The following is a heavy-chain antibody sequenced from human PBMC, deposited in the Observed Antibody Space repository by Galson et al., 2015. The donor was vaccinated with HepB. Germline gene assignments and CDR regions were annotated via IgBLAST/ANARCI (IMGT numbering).Heavy chain of an antibody. D-gene: IGHD3-9*01. V-gene: IGHV1-2*06. CDR3: ARTRRRLRYFDWFSDAFDI. CDR1: GYTFTGYY. CDR2: INPNSGGT. Sequence: SVKVSCKASGYTFTGYYMHWVRQAPGQGLEWMGRINPNSGGTNYAQKFQGRVTMTRDTSISTAYMELSRLRSDDTAVYYCARTRRRLRYFDWFSDAFDIWGQGTMVTVSS. J-gene: IGHJ3*02.